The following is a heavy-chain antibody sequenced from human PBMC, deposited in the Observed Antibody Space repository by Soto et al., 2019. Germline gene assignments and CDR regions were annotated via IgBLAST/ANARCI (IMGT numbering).Heavy chain of an antibody. V-gene: IGHV4-39*01. Sequence: PSETLSLTCTVSGGSISSSSYYWGWIRQPPGKGLEWIGSIYYSGSTYYNPSLKSRVTISVDTSKNQFSLKLSSVTAADTAVYYCFEADYGDYPVLDVWGKGTTVTVSS. CDR2: IYYSGST. D-gene: IGHD4-17*01. CDR1: GGSISSSSYY. J-gene: IGHJ6*04. CDR3: FEADYGDYPVLDV.